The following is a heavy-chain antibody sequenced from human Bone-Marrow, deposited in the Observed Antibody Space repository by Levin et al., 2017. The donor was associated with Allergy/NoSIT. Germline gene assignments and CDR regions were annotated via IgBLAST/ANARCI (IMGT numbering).Heavy chain of an antibody. Sequence: PGGSLRLSCAASGFTFSAFGMHWVRQPPGRGLEWVAVISYDGGHKFYADSVKGRFTISRDNSKNTHYLQMNSLRAEDTAVYYCTREGPFYENMPFREPNAFNLWGQGTMVTVSA. D-gene: IGHD1-14*01. CDR2: ISYDGGHK. CDR3: TREGPFYENMPFREPNAFNL. J-gene: IGHJ3*01. V-gene: IGHV3-33*01. CDR1: GFTFSAFG.